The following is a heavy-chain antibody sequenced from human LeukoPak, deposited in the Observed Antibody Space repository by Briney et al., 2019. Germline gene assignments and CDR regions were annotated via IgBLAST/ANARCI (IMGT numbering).Heavy chain of an antibody. Sequence: SETLSLTCTVSGGSISSSSYYWGWIRQPPGKGLGWIGSIYYSGSTYYNPSLKSRVTISVDTSKNQFSLKLSSVTAADTAVYYCARHYGSGSYYKAPFDYWGQGTLVTVSS. CDR2: IYYSGST. D-gene: IGHD3-10*01. CDR1: GGSISSSSYY. CDR3: ARHYGSGSYYKAPFDY. V-gene: IGHV4-39*01. J-gene: IGHJ4*02.